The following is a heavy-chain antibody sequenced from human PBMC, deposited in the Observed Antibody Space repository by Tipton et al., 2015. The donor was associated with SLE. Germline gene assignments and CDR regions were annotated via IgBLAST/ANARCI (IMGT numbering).Heavy chain of an antibody. CDR3: ATLSGVAATLDAFDI. J-gene: IGHJ3*02. V-gene: IGHV4-34*01. CDR2: INHSGST. CDR1: GGTFSSYA. D-gene: IGHD2-15*01. Sequence: QSGAEVKKPGSSVKVSCKASGGTFSSYAISWIRQPPGKGLEWIGEINHSGSTISVDTSKNQFSLKLSSVTAADTAVYYCATLSGVAATLDAFDIWGQGTMVTVSS.